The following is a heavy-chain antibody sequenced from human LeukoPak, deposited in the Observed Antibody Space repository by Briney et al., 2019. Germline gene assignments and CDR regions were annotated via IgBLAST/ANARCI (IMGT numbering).Heavy chain of an antibody. D-gene: IGHD4-17*01. J-gene: IGHJ4*02. CDR3: ATKSTDHGELRFDY. Sequence: SETLSLTCTVSGGSISSYFWSWIRQPPGKGLEWIGYIYYTGTTNYNPSLKSRVTISVDTSKNQFSLKVSSVTAADTGVYYCATKSTDHGELRFDYWGQGTLVTVSS. CDR2: IYYTGTT. CDR1: GGSISSYF. V-gene: IGHV4-59*01.